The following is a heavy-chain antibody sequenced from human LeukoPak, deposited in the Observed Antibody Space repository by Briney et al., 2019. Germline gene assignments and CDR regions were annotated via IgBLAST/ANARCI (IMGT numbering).Heavy chain of an antibody. V-gene: IGHV4-59*12. D-gene: IGHD3-10*01. CDR1: GGSISSYY. J-gene: IGHJ6*03. CDR2: IHYSGST. CDR3: ARDRGDYYYYYMDV. Sequence: SETLSLTCTVSGGSISSYYWSWIRQPPGRGLEWIGSIHYSGSTSYNSSLKSRVTISVDTSKNQFSLKLSSVTAADTAVYYCARDRGDYYYYYMDVWGKGTTVTVSS.